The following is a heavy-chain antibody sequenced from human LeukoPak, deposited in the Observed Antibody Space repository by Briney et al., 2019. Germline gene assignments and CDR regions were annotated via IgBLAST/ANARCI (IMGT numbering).Heavy chain of an antibody. Sequence: TPSQTLSLTCTVSGGSISSGSYYWSWIRQPAGKGLEWIGRIYTSGSTNYNPSRKSRVTISVDTSKNQFSLKLSSVTAADTAVYYCARSTYYYDSSGLPCVWGQGTLVAVSS. V-gene: IGHV4-61*02. CDR3: ARSTYYYDSSGLPCV. J-gene: IGHJ4*02. CDR2: IYTSGST. D-gene: IGHD3-22*01. CDR1: GGSISSGSYY.